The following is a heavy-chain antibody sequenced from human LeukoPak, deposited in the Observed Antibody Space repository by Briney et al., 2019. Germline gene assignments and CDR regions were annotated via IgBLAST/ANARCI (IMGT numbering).Heavy chain of an antibody. D-gene: IGHD2-2*01. V-gene: IGHV3-23*01. Sequence: PGGSLRLSCAASGFTFSSYAMSWVRQAPGKGLEWVSAISGSGGSTYYADSVKGRFTISRDNSKNTLYLQMNSLRAEDTAVYYCANVDGYCSSTSCPPKHYYYGMDVWGQGTTVTVSS. J-gene: IGHJ6*02. CDR3: ANVDGYCSSTSCPPKHYYYGMDV. CDR1: GFTFSSYA. CDR2: ISGSGGST.